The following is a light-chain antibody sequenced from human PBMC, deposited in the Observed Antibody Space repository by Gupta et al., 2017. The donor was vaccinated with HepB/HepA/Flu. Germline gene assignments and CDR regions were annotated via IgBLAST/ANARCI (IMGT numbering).Light chain of an antibody. J-gene: IGKJ1*01. CDR3: QPNQHYPWM. CDR2: KAS. CDR1: QSLNNW. V-gene: IGKV1-5*03. Sequence: HMTPSPSTLSASVGDRVTITCRASQSLNNWLAWYQQKPGKAPKRLICKASNLENGVPSRCSGSGSGTEFTLTISSLQPDDFATYYCQPNQHYPWMFGQGPTVEIK.